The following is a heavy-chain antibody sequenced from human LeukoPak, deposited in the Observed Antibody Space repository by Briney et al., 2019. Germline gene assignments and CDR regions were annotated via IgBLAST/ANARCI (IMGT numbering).Heavy chain of an antibody. D-gene: IGHD2-2*01. Sequence: QPGGSLRLSCAASGFSFFSYSMNWVRQAPGKGLEWVSFITSSSSAIYYADSVKGRFTISRDNAKNSLYLQMNSLRAEDTAVYYCARSPYSTSLIYFDYWGQGTLVTVSS. V-gene: IGHV3-48*01. CDR1: GFSFFSYS. CDR3: ARSPYSTSLIYFDY. J-gene: IGHJ4*02. CDR2: ITSSSSAI.